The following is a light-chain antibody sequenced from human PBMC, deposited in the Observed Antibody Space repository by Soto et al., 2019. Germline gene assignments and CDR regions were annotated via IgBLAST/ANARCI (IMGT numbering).Light chain of an antibody. CDR2: LGS. J-gene: IGKJ5*01. Sequence: DIVMTQSPLSLPVTPGEPASISCRSSRSLLHSNGYNYLDWYLQKPGQSPQLLIYLGSNRSSGVPDRFSGSGSGTDFTLKISRVEAEDVGVYYCMQALQKITFGQGTRLEI. CDR1: RSLLHSNGYNY. V-gene: IGKV2-28*01. CDR3: MQALQKIT.